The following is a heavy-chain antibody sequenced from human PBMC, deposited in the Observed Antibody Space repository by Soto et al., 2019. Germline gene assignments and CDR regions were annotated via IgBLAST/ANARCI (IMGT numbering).Heavy chain of an antibody. V-gene: IGHV4-59*08. D-gene: IGHD5-12*01. Sequence: QVQVQQSGPGLVKPSETLSLTCTVSSGPSRSHNWGWIRQPPGRGLEWIGYVYYTGDNSYNPSLKSRVTIAADTSTNHISLTLRSVTAADTAVYYCVRQGIDYLHGLVDVWGQGTTVSVSS. CDR2: VYYTGDN. CDR1: SGPSRSHN. CDR3: VRQGIDYLHGLVDV. J-gene: IGHJ6*02.